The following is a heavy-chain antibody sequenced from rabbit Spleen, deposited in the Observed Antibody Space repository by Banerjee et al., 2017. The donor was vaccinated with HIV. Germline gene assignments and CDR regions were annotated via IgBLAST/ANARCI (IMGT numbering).Heavy chain of an antibody. CDR3: ARSRDTYDDVGDYARLDL. CDR1: GFSFSDRDV. V-gene: IGHV1S45*01. D-gene: IGHD2-1*01. CDR2: IDTGSSGFT. Sequence: QEQLVESGGGLVKPEGSLTLTCKASGFSFSDRDVMCWVRQAPGKGLEWIACIDTGSSGFTYFASWAKGRFTISKTSSTTVTLQMTSLTVADTATYFCARSRDTYDDVGDYARLDLWGPGTLVTVS. J-gene: IGHJ3*01.